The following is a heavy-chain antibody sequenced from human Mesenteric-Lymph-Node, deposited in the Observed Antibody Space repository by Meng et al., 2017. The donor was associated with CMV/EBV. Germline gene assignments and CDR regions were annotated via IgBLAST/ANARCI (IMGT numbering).Heavy chain of an antibody. CDR1: GFILGDYA. D-gene: IGHD3-10*01. J-gene: IGHJ6*02. CDR3: TRDNTYFVSGSKYHFYVMDV. V-gene: IGHV3-49*04. Sequence: GESLKISCQVSGFILGDYAMTWVRQAPGKGLEWVGFIGRKIYGGTTEYAASVKGRFTISRDDSKSIAYLQMNSLQTEDTGVYYCTRDNTYFVSGSKYHFYVMDVWGQGTTVTVSS. CDR2: IGRKIYGGTT.